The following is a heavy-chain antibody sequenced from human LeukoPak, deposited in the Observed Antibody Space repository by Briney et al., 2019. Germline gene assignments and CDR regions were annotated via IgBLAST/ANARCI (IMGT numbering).Heavy chain of an antibody. V-gene: IGHV3-48*02. D-gene: IGHD1-26*01. J-gene: IGHJ4*02. CDR3: ASSGSYRFAY. CDR1: GFTFSSYS. CDR2: ITASGTAM. Sequence: PGGSLRLSCAASGFTFSSYSMNWVRQAPGKGLEWVSHITASGTAMFYADSVKGRFTISRDNAKNSLYLQMNSLRDEDTAVYYCASSGSYRFAYWGQGTLVTVSS.